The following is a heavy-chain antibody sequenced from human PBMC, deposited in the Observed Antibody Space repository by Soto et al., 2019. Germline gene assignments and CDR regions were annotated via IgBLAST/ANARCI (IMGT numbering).Heavy chain of an antibody. CDR3: ARERIVGATNTFDY. J-gene: IGHJ4*02. V-gene: IGHV3-66*01. Sequence: PGGSLRLSCAASGFTVSSNYMSWVRQAPGKGLEWVSIIYSGGSTYYADSVKGRFTISRDNSKNTLYLQMNSLRAEDTAVYYCARERIVGATNTFDYWGQGTLVTVSS. CDR2: IYSGGST. CDR1: GFTVSSNY. D-gene: IGHD1-26*01.